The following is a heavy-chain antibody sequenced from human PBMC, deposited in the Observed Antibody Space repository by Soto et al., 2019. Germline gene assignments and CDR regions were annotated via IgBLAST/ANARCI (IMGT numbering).Heavy chain of an antibody. CDR1: GDSISSSNSH. Sequence: SETLSLTCTVSGDSISSSNSHWGWTRQPPGQELDYIGSVYYGGAIFYSGNIYYNPSLKSRVTISVDTSKNQFSLRLSSVTAADTGVYYCVRYDRINMKPYSPEGFHIWGQGTMVT. J-gene: IGHJ3*02. V-gene: IGHV4-39*01. D-gene: IGHD3-3*02. CDR2: VYYGGAIFYSGNI. CDR3: VRYDRINMKPYSPEGFHI.